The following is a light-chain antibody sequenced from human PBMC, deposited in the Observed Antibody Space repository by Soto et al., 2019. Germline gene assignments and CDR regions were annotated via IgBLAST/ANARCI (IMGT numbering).Light chain of an antibody. CDR3: QQLNRFPLT. CDR1: EPLSPN. Sequence: DIHLTQSPSFLFASVGDRATITCRAREPLSPNLAWYQQKPGEAPNLLIYAASALQSGVPSRFSGSGSGAEFTLTISSLQPDDSATYFCQQLNRFPLTFGGGTKVEIK. V-gene: IGKV1-9*01. J-gene: IGKJ4*01. CDR2: AAS.